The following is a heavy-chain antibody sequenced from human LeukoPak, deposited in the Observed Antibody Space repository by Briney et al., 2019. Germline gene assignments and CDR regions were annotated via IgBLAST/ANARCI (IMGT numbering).Heavy chain of an antibody. J-gene: IGHJ4*02. CDR1: GGTFSSYA. V-gene: IGHV1-69*13. CDR3: AGSERAAAGTFEY. Sequence: SVKVSCKASGGTFSSYAISWVRQAPGQGLEWMGGIIPIFGTANYAQKFQGRVTITADESTSTAYMELSSLRSEDTAVYYCAGSERAAAGTFEYWGQGTLVTVSS. D-gene: IGHD6-13*01. CDR2: IIPIFGTA.